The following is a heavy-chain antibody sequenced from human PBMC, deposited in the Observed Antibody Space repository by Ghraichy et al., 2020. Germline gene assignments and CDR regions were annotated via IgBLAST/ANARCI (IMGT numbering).Heavy chain of an antibody. CDR1: GYTFTGYY. CDR3: ARDLYSSQLRRGPNYYYYYMDV. V-gene: IGHV1-2*06. CDR2: INPNSGGT. J-gene: IGHJ6*03. D-gene: IGHD6-13*01. Sequence: ASVKVSCKASGYTFTGYYMHWVRQAPGQGLEWMGRINPNSGGTNYAQKFQGRVTMTRDTSISTAYMELSRLRSDDTAVYYCARDLYSSQLRRGPNYYYYYMDVWGKGTTVTVSS.